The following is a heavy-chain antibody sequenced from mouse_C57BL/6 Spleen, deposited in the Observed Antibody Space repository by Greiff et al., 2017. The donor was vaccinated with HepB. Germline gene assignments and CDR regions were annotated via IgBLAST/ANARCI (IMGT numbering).Heavy chain of an antibody. CDR2: ISYSGST. D-gene: IGHD1-1*01. CDR3: ARAYGTPHWYFDV. V-gene: IGHV3-8*01. CDR1: GYSITSDY. Sequence: EVQGVESGPGLAKPSQTLSLTCSVTGYSITSDYWNWIRQFPGNKLEYMGYISYSGSTYYNPSLKSRISITRDTSKNQYYLQLNSVTTEDTATYYCARAYGTPHWYFDVWGTGTTVTVSS. J-gene: IGHJ1*03.